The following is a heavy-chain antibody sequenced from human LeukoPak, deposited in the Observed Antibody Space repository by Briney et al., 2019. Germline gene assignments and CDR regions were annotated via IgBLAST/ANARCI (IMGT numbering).Heavy chain of an antibody. CDR2: ISSSGSTI. V-gene: IGHV3-48*04. CDR3: ARDLRLIPY. J-gene: IGHJ4*02. CDR1: GFTVSSNY. Sequence: GGSLRLSCAASGFTVSSNYMNWVRQAPGKGLEWVSYISSSGSTIYYADSVKGRFTISRDNAKNSLYLQMNSLTTEDAAVYYCARDLRLIPYWGQGTLVTVSS. D-gene: IGHD5/OR15-5a*01.